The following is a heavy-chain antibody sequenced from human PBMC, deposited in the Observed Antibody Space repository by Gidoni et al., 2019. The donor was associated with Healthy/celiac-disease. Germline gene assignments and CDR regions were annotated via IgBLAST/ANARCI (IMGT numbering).Heavy chain of an antibody. D-gene: IGHD3-10*01. J-gene: IGHJ4*02. CDR1: GYTFTSYY. CDR3: ARSSGSLDTGFDY. V-gene: IGHV1-46*03. CDR2: INPSGGST. Sequence: VKKPGASVKVACKAFGYTFTSYYMHWVRQDPGRGLEWMGIINPSGGSTRYAQKFQGRVTMTRDTSTSTVYMELSSLRSEDTAVYYCARSSGSLDTGFDYWGQGTLVTVSS.